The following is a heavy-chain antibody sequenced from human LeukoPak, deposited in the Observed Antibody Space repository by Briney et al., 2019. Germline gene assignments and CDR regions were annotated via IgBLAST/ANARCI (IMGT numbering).Heavy chain of an antibody. CDR2: IYYSGST. CDR1: GGSISSSSYY. V-gene: IGHV4-39*07. Sequence: SETLSLTCTVSGGSISSSSYYWGWIRRPPGKGLEWIGSIYYSGSTYYNPSLKSRVTISVDTSKNQFSLKLSSVTAADTAVYYCARDRIAAAGSFDYWGQGTLVTVSS. CDR3: ARDRIAAAGSFDY. J-gene: IGHJ4*02. D-gene: IGHD6-13*01.